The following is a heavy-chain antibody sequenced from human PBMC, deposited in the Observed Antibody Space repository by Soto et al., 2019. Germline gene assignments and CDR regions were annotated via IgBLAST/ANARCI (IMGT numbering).Heavy chain of an antibody. Sequence: SETLSLTCTVSGGSISSYYWSWIRQPPGRGLEWIGYIYYSGSTYYNPSLRSRVTISLDTSKNQFSLKLSSVTAADTAVYYCARGFYDSTGYYDSWGQGTLVTVSS. CDR3: ARGFYDSTGYYDS. V-gene: IGHV4-59*01. CDR1: GGSISSYY. D-gene: IGHD3-22*01. J-gene: IGHJ4*02. CDR2: IYYSGST.